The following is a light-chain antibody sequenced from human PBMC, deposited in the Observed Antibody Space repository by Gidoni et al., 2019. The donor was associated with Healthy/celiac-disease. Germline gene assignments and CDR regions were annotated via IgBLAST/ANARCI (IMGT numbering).Light chain of an antibody. V-gene: IGLV1-40*01. CDR2: GNS. CDR3: QSYDSSLSGPFYV. Sequence: QSVLPQPPSVSGAPGQSVTISCTGSSSNIGAGYDVHWYQQLPGTAPKLLIYGNSNRPSGVPDRFSGSKSGTSASLAITGLQAEDEADYYCQSYDSSLSGPFYVFGTGTKVTVL. J-gene: IGLJ1*01. CDR1: SSNIGAGYD.